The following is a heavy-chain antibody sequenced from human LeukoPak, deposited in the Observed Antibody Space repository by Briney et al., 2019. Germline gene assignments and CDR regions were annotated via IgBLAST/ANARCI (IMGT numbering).Heavy chain of an antibody. D-gene: IGHD3-10*01. V-gene: IGHV4-38-2*02. J-gene: IGHJ4*02. CDR1: GYSISSGYY. CDR2: IYHSGST. CDR3: ARDGENSGY. Sequence: PSETLSLTCTVSGYSISSGYYWGWIRPPPGKGLEWSGSIYHSGSTYYHPPLKSRVTISVDTSKNQFSLKLSSGTAADTAVYYCARDGENSGYWGQGTLVTVSS.